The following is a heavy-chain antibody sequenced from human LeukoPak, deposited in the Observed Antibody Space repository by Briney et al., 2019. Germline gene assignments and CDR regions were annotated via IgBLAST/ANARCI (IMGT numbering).Heavy chain of an antibody. CDR2: MSSDGNKK. Sequence: GSLRLSCSASGFTFSNYAMHWVRQAPGKGLEWVAVMSSDGNKKFYAEYVKGRFTISRDNSENTLYLEMNSLRGEDTAVYYCARGDYDLSGSYHYGMDVWGQGTTVTVSS. CDR1: GFTFSNYA. CDR3: ARGDYDLSGSYHYGMDV. J-gene: IGHJ6*02. D-gene: IGHD3-10*01. V-gene: IGHV3-30-3*01.